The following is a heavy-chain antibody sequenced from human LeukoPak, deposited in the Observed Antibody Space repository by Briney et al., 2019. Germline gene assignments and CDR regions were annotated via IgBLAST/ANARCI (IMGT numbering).Heavy chain of an antibody. Sequence: ETLSLTCTVSGYSITNGYYWGWIRQPPGKGLEWVSTISNGDGNTYYADSVKGRFTISRDISKSTLYLQMNSLTVADTAIYYCAKATGTLGQWGQGALVTVSS. CDR2: ISNGDGNT. V-gene: IGHV3-23*01. J-gene: IGHJ4*02. D-gene: IGHD1-1*01. CDR3: AKATGTLGQ. CDR1: GYSITNGYY.